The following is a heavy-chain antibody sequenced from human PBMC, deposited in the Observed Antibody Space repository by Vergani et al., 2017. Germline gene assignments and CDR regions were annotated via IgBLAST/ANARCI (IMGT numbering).Heavy chain of an antibody. D-gene: IGHD5-18*01. CDR2: TYYRSKWYN. CDR3: GRDRGYSYATDYYYYGMDV. Sequence: QVQLQQSGPGLVKPSQTLSLTCAISGDSVSSNSAAWNWIRQSPSRGLEWLGRTYYRSKWYNDYAVSVKSRITINPDTSKNQFSLQLNSVTPEDTAVYYCGRDRGYSYATDYYYYGMDVWGQGTTVTVSS. CDR1: GDSVSSNSAA. V-gene: IGHV6-1*01. J-gene: IGHJ6*02.